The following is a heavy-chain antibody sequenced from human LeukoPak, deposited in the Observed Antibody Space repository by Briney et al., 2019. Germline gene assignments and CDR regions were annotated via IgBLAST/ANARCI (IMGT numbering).Heavy chain of an antibody. CDR3: ARDCRLLDTAMVTDWFDP. CDR1: GYTFTGYY. Sequence: ASVKVSCKASGYTFTGYYMHWVRQAPGKGLEWMGWINPNSGGTNYAQKFQGRVTMTRDTSISTAYMELSRLRSDDTAVYYCARDCRLLDTAMVTDWFDPWGQGTLVTVSS. D-gene: IGHD5-18*01. V-gene: IGHV1-2*02. CDR2: INPNSGGT. J-gene: IGHJ5*02.